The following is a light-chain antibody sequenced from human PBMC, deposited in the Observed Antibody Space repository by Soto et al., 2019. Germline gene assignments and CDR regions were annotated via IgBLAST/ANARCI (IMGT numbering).Light chain of an antibody. V-gene: IGKV3-15*01. CDR3: QQYDNWPWT. J-gene: IGKJ1*01. CDR1: QSVSSN. Sequence: EIVMTQSPATLSVSPVEISTLSCRASQSVSSNLAWYQQRPGQAPRLLIYGASARATGFPARFSASGSGTEFILTISSLQSEDFAVYYCQQYDNWPWTFGRGTKVDI. CDR2: GAS.